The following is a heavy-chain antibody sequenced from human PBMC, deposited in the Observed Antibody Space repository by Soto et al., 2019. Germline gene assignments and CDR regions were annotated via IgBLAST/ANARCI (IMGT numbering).Heavy chain of an antibody. CDR2: ISYDGSNK. V-gene: IGHV3-30-3*01. CDR1: GFTFSSYA. D-gene: IGHD6-19*01. CDR3: ARDAPVAGTPFDY. Sequence: GGSLRLSCAASGFTFSSYAMHWVRQAPGKGLEWVAVISYDGSNKYYADSVKGRFTISRDNSKNTLYLQMNSLRAEDTAVYYCARDAPVAGTPFDYWGQGTLVTVSS. J-gene: IGHJ4*02.